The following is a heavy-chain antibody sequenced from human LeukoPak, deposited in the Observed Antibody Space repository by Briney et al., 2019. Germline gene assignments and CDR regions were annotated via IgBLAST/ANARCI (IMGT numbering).Heavy chain of an antibody. J-gene: IGHJ3*02. CDR1: GYAFSGYY. D-gene: IGHD2-2*01. Sequence: GASVKVSCKASGYAFSGYYIHWVRQAPGQGLEWMGWINPNSGGTKYAQKFQGRVTMTRDTSISTAYMELSRLRSDDTAVYYCARDCTSTSCNLGAFDIWGQGTTVTVSS. CDR3: ARDCTSTSCNLGAFDI. CDR2: INPNSGGT. V-gene: IGHV1-2*02.